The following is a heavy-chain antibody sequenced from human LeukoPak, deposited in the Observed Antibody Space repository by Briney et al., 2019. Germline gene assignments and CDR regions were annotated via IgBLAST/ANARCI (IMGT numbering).Heavy chain of an antibody. CDR3: AKATGTTLTYGDH. CDR2: ISGSGGST. V-gene: IGHV3-23*01. D-gene: IGHD1-7*01. Sequence: GGSLRLSCAASGFTFSSYAMNWVRQAPRKGLEWVSAISGSGGSTYYADSVKGRFTISRDNTRNTLYLQMNSLRAEDTAVYYCAKATGTTLTYGDHWGQGTLDTVSS. CDR1: GFTFSSYA. J-gene: IGHJ4*02.